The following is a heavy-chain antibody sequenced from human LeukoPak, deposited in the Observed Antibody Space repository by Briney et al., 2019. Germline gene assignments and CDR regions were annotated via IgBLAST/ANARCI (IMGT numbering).Heavy chain of an antibody. D-gene: IGHD3-22*01. V-gene: IGHV2-70*11. CDR1: GFSLTTSGMC. Sequence: ESGPALVKPTQTLTLTCTFSGFSLTTSGMCVSWIRQPPGKALEWLARIDWDDDKYYSTSLKTRLTISKDTSKNQVVLTMTNMDPVDTATYYCARMSCRYYYDSTGYYPAHFDYWGQGTPVTVSS. CDR3: ARMSCRYYYDSTGYYPAHFDY. J-gene: IGHJ4*02. CDR2: IDWDDDK.